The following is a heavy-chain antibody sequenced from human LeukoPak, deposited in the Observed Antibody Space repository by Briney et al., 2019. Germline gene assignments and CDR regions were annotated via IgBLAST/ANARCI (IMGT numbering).Heavy chain of an antibody. J-gene: IGHJ6*03. CDR1: GYTFTSYG. V-gene: IGHV1-18*01. D-gene: IGHD6-19*01. Sequence: ASVKVSCKASGYTFTSYGISWVRQAPGQGLEWMGWISAYNGNTNYAQKLQGRVTMTTDTSTSTAYMELRSLRSDDTAVYYCARLSGYSSGWYTYYYYYYMDVWGKGTTVTVSS. CDR3: ARLSGYSSGWYTYYYYYYMDV. CDR2: ISAYNGNT.